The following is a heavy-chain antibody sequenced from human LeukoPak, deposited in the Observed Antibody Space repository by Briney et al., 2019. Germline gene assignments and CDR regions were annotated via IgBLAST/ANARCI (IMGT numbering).Heavy chain of an antibody. Sequence: PGRSLRLSCVASGFTFSNYAMHWVRQAPGKGLEWVAVIWYDGSNDYYANSVKGRFAISRDNSKNTVYLQINSLRAEDTAVYYCARWDSSGYDAFDIWGQGTMVTVSS. J-gene: IGHJ3*02. CDR3: ARWDSSGYDAFDI. D-gene: IGHD3-22*01. V-gene: IGHV3-33*01. CDR1: GFTFSNYA. CDR2: IWYDGSND.